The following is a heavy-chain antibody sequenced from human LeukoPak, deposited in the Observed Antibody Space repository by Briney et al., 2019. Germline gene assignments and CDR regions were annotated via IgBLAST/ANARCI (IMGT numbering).Heavy chain of an antibody. Sequence: KPSETLSLTCTVSGGSISSGGYYWSWIRQPPGKGLEWIGYIYHSGSTYYNPSLKSRVTISVDRSKNQFSLKLSSVTAADTAVYYCARGQYSNYAMDVWGKGTTVTVSS. D-gene: IGHD4-11*01. CDR2: IYHSGST. CDR1: GGSISSGGYY. V-gene: IGHV4-30-2*01. J-gene: IGHJ6*04. CDR3: ARGQYSNYAMDV.